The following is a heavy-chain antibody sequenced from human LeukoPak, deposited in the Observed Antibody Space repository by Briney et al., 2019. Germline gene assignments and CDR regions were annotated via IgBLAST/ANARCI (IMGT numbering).Heavy chain of an antibody. CDR3: ARENPNYYFDY. Sequence: NPGGSLRLSCAASGFTFSSYWMHWVRQAPGKGLVWVSNINSDGSTTTYADSVKGRFTISRDNAKNSLYLQMNSLRAEDTAVYYCARENPNYYFDYWGQGTLVTVSS. CDR1: GFTFSSYW. D-gene: IGHD1-14*01. V-gene: IGHV3-74*01. J-gene: IGHJ4*02. CDR2: INSDGSTT.